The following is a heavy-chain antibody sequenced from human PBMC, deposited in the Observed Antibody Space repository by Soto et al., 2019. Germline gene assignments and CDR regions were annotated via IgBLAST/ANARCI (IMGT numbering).Heavy chain of an antibody. CDR3: ARDQIVEARYYFDY. CDR2: IIPIFGTA. D-gene: IGHD3-16*02. J-gene: IGHJ4*02. CDR1: GGTFSSYA. V-gene: IGHV1-69*13. Sequence: SVKVSCKASGGTFSSYAISWVRQAPGQGLEWMGGIIPIFGTAIYAQKFEGRVTITADESTSTAYMELSSLRSEDTAVYYCARDQIVEARYYFDYWGQGTLVTVSS.